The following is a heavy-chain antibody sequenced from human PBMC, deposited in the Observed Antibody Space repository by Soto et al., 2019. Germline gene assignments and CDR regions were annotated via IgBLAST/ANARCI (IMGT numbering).Heavy chain of an antibody. CDR3: ARDYGLDY. CDR1: GLTFSSYG. V-gene: IGHV3-30*03. CDR2: ISYDGSNK. J-gene: IGHJ4*02. D-gene: IGHD4-17*01. Sequence: PGGSLRLSCAASGLTFSSYGMHWVRQAPGKGLEWVAVISYDGSNKYYADSVKGRFTISRDNSKNTLYLQMNSLRAEYTSVYYCARDYGLDYWGQGTLVTVSS.